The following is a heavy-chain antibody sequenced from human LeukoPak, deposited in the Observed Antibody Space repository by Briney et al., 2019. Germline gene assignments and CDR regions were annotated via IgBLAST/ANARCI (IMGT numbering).Heavy chain of an antibody. J-gene: IGHJ4*02. CDR1: XFTFCNYD. Sequence: GVSLTLSCTASXFTFCNYDMIWVRRAPGKGLVWITTISYSWGDTRHTDSVKGMFTIYRDNSKRTVYLKMNSVRGEHEAVYYCAKRVPYYLDHWGQGTLVPVSS. V-gene: IGHV3-23*01. CDR3: AKRVPYYLDH. CDR2: ISYSWGDT.